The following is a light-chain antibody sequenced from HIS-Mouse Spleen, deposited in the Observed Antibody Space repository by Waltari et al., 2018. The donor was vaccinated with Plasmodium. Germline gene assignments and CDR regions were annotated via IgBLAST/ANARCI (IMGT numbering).Light chain of an antibody. CDR1: ALPKKY. V-gene: IGLV3-10*01. CDR3: YSTDSSGNHRV. J-gene: IGLJ3*02. CDR2: EDS. Sequence: SYELTQPPSVSVSPGQTARITCSGDALPKKYAYWYQQKSGQAPVLVISEDSKRPSGIPGRFSGSRSGTMATLTISGAQVEEEADYYCYSTDSSGNHRVFGGGTKLTVL.